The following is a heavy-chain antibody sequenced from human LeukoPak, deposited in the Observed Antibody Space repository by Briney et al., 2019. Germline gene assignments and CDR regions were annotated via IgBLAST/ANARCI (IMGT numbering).Heavy chain of an antibody. V-gene: IGHV1-8*03. J-gene: IGHJ4*02. CDR1: GYTLTTYD. CDR3: ARARTMRGPETPPYYFDY. CDR2: MNPSSGDT. Sequence: ASVKVSCKASGYTLTTYDITWVRQAAGQGLEWMGWMNPSSGDTGFPQKFQGRVTLTRNTSINTAYMELSSLTPEDTAVYYRARARTMRGPETPPYYFDYWGRGTLVTVSS. D-gene: IGHD2-15*01.